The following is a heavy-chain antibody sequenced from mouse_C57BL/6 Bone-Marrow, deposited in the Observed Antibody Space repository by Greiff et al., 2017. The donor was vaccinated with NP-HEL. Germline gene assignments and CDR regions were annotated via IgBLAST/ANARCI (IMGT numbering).Heavy chain of an antibody. CDR1: GYTFTSYW. Sequence: VQLQQSGAELVKPGASVKLSCKASGYTFTSYWMHWVKQRPGQGLEWIGMIHPNSGSTNYNEKFKSKATLTVDKSSSTAYMQLSSLTSEDSAVYYCARKGLRPFDVWGTGTTVTVSS. D-gene: IGHD2-4*01. V-gene: IGHV1-64*01. CDR3: ARKGLRPFDV. J-gene: IGHJ1*03. CDR2: IHPNSGST.